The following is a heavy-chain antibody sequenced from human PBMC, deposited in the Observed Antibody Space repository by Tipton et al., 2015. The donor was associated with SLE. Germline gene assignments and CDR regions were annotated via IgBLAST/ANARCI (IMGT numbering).Heavy chain of an antibody. J-gene: IGHJ4*02. Sequence: TLSLTCTVSGGSISSSCYYWGWIRQPPGKGLEWIGYIYYSGSTNYNPSLKSRVTISVDTSKNQFSLRLSSVTAADTAVYYCARSAGYSSSWAHFDYWGQGTLVTVSS. CDR3: ARSAGYSSSWAHFDY. CDR1: GGSISSSCYY. V-gene: IGHV4-61*05. CDR2: IYYSGST. D-gene: IGHD6-13*01.